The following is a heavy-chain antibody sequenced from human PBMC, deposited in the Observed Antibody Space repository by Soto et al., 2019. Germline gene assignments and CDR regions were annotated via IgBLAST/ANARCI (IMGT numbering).Heavy chain of an antibody. CDR2: INSGGSNI. V-gene: IGHV3-11*01. Sequence: QVQLVESGGGLVKPGGSLRLSCTASGFTFTDHYRTWIRQAPGKGLERVSYINSGGSNIYYADSLRGRFTISRDNAKNSVYLQMSSLRAEDTAIYYCTRDTRGANWGQGNRVIVSS. CDR1: GFTFTDHY. J-gene: IGHJ4*02. D-gene: IGHD3-10*01. CDR3: TRDTRGAN.